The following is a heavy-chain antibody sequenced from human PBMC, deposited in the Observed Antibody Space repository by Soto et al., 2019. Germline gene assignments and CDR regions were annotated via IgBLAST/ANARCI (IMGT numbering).Heavy chain of an antibody. D-gene: IGHD5-12*01. Sequence: GGSLRLSCAASGFTFSSYEMNWVRQAPGKGLEWVSYISSSGSTIYYADSVKGRFTISRDNAKNSLYLKMNSLRAEDTAVYYCARDRDPTIRGEDAFDIWGQGTMVTVSS. V-gene: IGHV3-48*03. CDR3: ARDRDPTIRGEDAFDI. CDR2: ISSSGSTI. CDR1: GFTFSSYE. J-gene: IGHJ3*02.